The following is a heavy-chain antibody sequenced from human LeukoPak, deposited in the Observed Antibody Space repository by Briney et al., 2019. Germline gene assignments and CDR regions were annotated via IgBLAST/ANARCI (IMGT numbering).Heavy chain of an antibody. CDR1: GGSISSYY. J-gene: IGHJ4*02. Sequence: SETLSLTCTVSGGSISSYYWSWIRQPPGKGLEWIGYIYYSGSTNYNPSLKSRVTISVDTSKNQFSLKLSSVTAADTAVYYCARENYYDSSGYSPTLDYWGQGTLVTVSS. CDR3: ARENYYDSSGYSPTLDY. D-gene: IGHD3-22*01. CDR2: IYYSGST. V-gene: IGHV4-59*01.